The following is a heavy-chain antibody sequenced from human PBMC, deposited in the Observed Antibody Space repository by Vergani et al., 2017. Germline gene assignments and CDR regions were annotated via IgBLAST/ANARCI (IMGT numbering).Heavy chain of an antibody. D-gene: IGHD6-19*01. V-gene: IGHV3-23*01. CDR3: AAWVAGTDAFDI. J-gene: IGHJ3*02. CDR2: IRGSGGST. Sequence: EVQLLESGGGLVQPGGSLRLSCAASGFTFSSYAMSWVRQAPGKGLEWVSAIRGSGGSTYYADSVKGRFTISRDNSKNTLYLQMNSLRAEDTAVYYCAAWVAGTDAFDIWGQGTMVTVSS. CDR1: GFTFSSYA.